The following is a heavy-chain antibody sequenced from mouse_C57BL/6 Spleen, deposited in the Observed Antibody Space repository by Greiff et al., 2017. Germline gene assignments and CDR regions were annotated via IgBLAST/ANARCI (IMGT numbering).Heavy chain of an antibody. CDR3: ARGDSSGPFAY. CDR2: IWSGGST. D-gene: IGHD3-2*02. Sequence: VQLKESGPGLVQPSQSLSITCTVSGFSLTSYGVHWVRQSPGKGLEWLGVIWSGGSTDYNAAFISRLSISKDNSKSQVFFKMNSLQADDTAIYYCARGDSSGPFAYWGQGTLVTVSA. V-gene: IGHV2-2*01. CDR1: GFSLTSYG. J-gene: IGHJ3*01.